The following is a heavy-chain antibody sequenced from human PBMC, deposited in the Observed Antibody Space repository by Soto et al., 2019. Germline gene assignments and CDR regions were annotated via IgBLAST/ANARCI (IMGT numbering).Heavy chain of an antibody. V-gene: IGHV4-59*12. J-gene: IGHJ4*02. CDR2: IYYSGST. CDR1: GGSISSYY. D-gene: IGHD5-18*01. CDR3: ARSGYSYGPNPLLY. Sequence: PSETLSLTSTVSGGSISSYYWSWIRQPPGKGLEWIGYIYYSGSTYYNPSLKSRVTISVDTSKNQFSLKLSSVTAADTAVYYCARSGYSYGPNPLLYWGQGTLVTVSS.